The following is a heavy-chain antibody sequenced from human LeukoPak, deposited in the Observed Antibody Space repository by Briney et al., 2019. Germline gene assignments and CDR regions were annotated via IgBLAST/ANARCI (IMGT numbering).Heavy chain of an antibody. V-gene: IGHV4-61*05. CDR2: IYYSGST. D-gene: IGHD2-15*01. CDR3: ARALGYCSGGSCTRGYNWFDP. Sequence: SETLSLTCTVSGGSIRSSYYYWGWLRQPPGTGLEWIGYIYYSGSTNYNPSLKSRVTISVDTSKNQFSLKLSFVTTADTAVYYCARALGYCSGGSCTRGYNWFDPWGQGTLVTVPS. J-gene: IGHJ5*02. CDR1: GGSIRSSYYY.